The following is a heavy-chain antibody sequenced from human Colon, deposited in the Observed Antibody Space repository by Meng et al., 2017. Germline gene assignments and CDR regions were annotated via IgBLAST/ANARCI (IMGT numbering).Heavy chain of an antibody. CDR2: IYYSGST. D-gene: IGHD5-12*01. CDR1: GGSVISNSYY. Sequence: VQPQESGPGLVRPSETLSLTCTVSGGSVISNSYYWSWIRQPPGKGLEWIGFIYYSGSTNYNPSLKSRVTISVDTSKNQFSLKVSSVTAADTAVYYCARDSGYDKNWIDPWGQGTLVTVSS. J-gene: IGHJ5*02. V-gene: IGHV4-61*01. CDR3: ARDSGYDKNWIDP.